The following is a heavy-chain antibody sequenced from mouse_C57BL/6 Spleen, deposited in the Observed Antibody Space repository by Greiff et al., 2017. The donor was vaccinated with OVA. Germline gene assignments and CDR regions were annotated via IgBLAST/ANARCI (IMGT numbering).Heavy chain of an antibody. CDR1: GYTFTSYW. Sequence: QVQLQQSGAELVKPGASVKLSCKASGYTFTSYWMHWVKQRPGQGLEWIGMIHPNSGSTNYNAKFKSKATLTVDKSSSTAYMQLSSLTSEDAAVYYCASITTVVRGDYWGQGTSVTVSS. V-gene: IGHV1-64*01. CDR3: ASITTVVRGDY. CDR2: IHPNSGST. J-gene: IGHJ4*01. D-gene: IGHD1-1*01.